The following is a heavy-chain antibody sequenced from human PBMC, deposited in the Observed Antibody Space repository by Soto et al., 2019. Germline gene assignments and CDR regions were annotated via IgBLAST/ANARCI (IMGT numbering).Heavy chain of an antibody. J-gene: IGHJ2*01. CDR2: IYWDDDK. CDR1: GFSLSTSGVG. CDR3: AHRRGLLATGQGWYFDL. D-gene: IGHD5-12*01. Sequence: QITLKESGPTLVKPTQTLTLTCTFSGFSLSTSGVGVAWIRQPPGKALEWLALIYWDDDKRYSPSLKSRITITKHTSKNQGVLRMTNMNPVDTATYYCAHRRGLLATGQGWYFDLWGRGTLVTVSS. V-gene: IGHV2-5*02.